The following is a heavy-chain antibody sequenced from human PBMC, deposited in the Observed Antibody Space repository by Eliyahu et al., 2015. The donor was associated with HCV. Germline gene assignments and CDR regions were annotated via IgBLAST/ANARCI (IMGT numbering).Heavy chain of an antibody. Sequence: QVQLEQSEAEVKKSGSSVKVSCKASGXTFSSXGISWVRQAPGQGLEWMGRIIPILGISNYAEKLQGRVTITADKSTSTVYMELSSLRSEDTAVYYCARDRADYYYESSGGWFDPWGQGTLVTVSP. J-gene: IGHJ5*02. V-gene: IGHV1-69*09. D-gene: IGHD3-22*01. CDR1: GXTFSSXG. CDR3: ARDRADYYYESSGGWFDP. CDR2: IIPILGIS.